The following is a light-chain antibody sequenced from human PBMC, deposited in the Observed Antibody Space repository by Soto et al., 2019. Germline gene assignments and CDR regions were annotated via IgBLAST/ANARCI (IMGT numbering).Light chain of an antibody. CDR1: QTISSW. CDR2: DAS. V-gene: IGKV1-5*01. CDR3: QQYKSYSLT. Sequence: DIQMTQSPSTLSASVRDRVTITCRASQTISSWLAWYQQKPGKAPKLLIYDASILESGVPSRFSGSGSGTEFTLTIISLKPDDFATYYCQQYKSYSLTFGGGTNVEIK. J-gene: IGKJ4*01.